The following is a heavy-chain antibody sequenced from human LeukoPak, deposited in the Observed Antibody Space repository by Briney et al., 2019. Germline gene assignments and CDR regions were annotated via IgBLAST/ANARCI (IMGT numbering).Heavy chain of an antibody. J-gene: IGHJ4*02. V-gene: IGHV3-7*01. CDR3: ARDLYVWGSYRSYYFDY. CDR1: GFTFSSYW. CDR2: IKPDGSEK. Sequence: GGSLRLSCAASGFTFSSYWMSWVRQAPGKGLEWVANIKPDGSEKYYVDSVKGRFTISRDNAKNSLYLQMNSLRAEDTAVYYCARDLYVWGSYRSYYFDYWGQGTLVTVSS. D-gene: IGHD3-16*02.